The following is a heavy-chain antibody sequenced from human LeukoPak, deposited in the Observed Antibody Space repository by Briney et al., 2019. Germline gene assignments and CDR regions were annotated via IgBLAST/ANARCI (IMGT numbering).Heavy chain of an antibody. CDR1: GFTFSSYG. CDR3: AREGEGYFDY. D-gene: IGHD2-15*01. J-gene: IGHJ4*02. Sequence: GGSLRLSCAASGFTFSSYGMHWVRQAPGKGLERVAVIWYDGSNKYYADSVKGRFTISRDNSKNTLYLQMNSLRAEDTAVYYCAREGEGYFDYWGQGTLVTVSS. V-gene: IGHV3-33*01. CDR2: IWYDGSNK.